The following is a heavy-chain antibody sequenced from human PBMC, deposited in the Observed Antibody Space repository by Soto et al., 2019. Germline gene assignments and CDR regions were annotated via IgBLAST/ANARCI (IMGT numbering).Heavy chain of an antibody. CDR2: ISSSSSYI. CDR1: GFTFSSYS. Sequence: EVQLVESGGGLVKPGGSLRLSCAASGFTFSSYSMNWVRQAPGKGLEWVSSISSSSSYIYYADSVKGRFTISRDNAKNSLNLQMNSLRAEDTAVYYCARVVEMATNDYWGQGTLVTVSS. J-gene: IGHJ4*02. D-gene: IGHD5-12*01. V-gene: IGHV3-21*01. CDR3: ARVVEMATNDY.